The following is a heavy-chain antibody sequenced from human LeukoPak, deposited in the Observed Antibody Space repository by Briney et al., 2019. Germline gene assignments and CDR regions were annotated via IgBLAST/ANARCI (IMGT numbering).Heavy chain of an antibody. CDR1: GGSFSGYY. Sequence: SETLSLTCAVYGGSFSGYYWSWIRQPPGKGQEWIGEINHSGSTNYNPSLKSRVTISVDTSKNQFSLKLSSVTAADTAVYYCARVTGYSSSYWFDPWGQGTLVTVSS. D-gene: IGHD6-13*01. J-gene: IGHJ5*02. V-gene: IGHV4-34*01. CDR3: ARVTGYSSSYWFDP. CDR2: INHSGST.